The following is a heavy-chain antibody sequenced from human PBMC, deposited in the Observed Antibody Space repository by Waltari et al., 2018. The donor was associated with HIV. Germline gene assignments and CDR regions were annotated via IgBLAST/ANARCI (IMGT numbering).Heavy chain of an antibody. CDR1: GLTFDDYA. CDR3: AKGLFRGTSTSGDPDY. V-gene: IGHV3-9*01. CDR2: ITGNRDRT. D-gene: IGHD3-10*02. J-gene: IGHJ4*02. Sequence: EVQRVESGGGLVQPVRSLRLECEGSGLTFDDYAMHWVRQASVKGREWISTITGNRDRTSYGAYVKGRFTISRENAENALYLQMNSLRTQESAICHWAKGLFRGTSTSGDPDYWGQGPRVT.